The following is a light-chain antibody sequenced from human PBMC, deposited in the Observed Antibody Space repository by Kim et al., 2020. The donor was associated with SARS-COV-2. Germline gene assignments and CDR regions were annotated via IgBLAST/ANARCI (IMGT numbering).Light chain of an antibody. CDR3: CSYTGSYTFYV. CDR2: DVS. J-gene: IGLJ1*01. CDR1: SSAVGGYNY. Sequence: QSVTISCTETSSAVGGYNYVSWYQQHPGKAPKLMIYDVSKRPSGVPDRFSGSKSGNTASLTISGLQAEDEADYYCCSYTGSYTFYVFGTGTKVTVL. V-gene: IGLV2-11*01.